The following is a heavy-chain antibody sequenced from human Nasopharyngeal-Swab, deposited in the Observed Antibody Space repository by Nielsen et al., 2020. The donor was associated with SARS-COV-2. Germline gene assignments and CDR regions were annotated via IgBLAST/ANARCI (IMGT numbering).Heavy chain of an antibody. CDR3: AEVFDSAWATGAFDI. D-gene: IGHD1-26*01. CDR1: GFTFSSYG. Sequence: GESLKISCAASGFTFSSYGMHWVRQAPGKGLEWVAVISYDGSNKYYADSVKGRFTISRDNSKNTLYLQMNSLRAEDTAVYYCAEVFDSAWATGAFDIWGQGTMVTVSS. V-gene: IGHV3-30*18. J-gene: IGHJ3*02. CDR2: ISYDGSNK.